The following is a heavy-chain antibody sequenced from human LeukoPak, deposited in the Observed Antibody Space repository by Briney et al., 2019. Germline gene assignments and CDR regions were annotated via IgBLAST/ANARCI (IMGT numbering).Heavy chain of an antibody. D-gene: IGHD3-9*01. J-gene: IGHJ4*02. CDR1: AFIFSGHW. Sequence: SGGSLRLSCEGSAFIFSGHWMNWVRQAPGKGLEWVGRIKTKSEGGTIDYAAPVRGRFTISRDDSENTLYLQMNSLKTEDTALYYCSTDQGGDILTGCWGQGTLVTVSS. CDR2: IKTKSEGGTI. CDR3: STDQGGDILTGC. V-gene: IGHV3-15*07.